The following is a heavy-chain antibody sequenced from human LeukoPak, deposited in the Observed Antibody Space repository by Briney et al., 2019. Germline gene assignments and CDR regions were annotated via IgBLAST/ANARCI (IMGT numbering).Heavy chain of an antibody. J-gene: IGHJ6*04. CDR3: ARFPGYGSSSKGEYYYGMDV. V-gene: IGHV3-21*01. CDR2: TSSSSSYI. CDR1: GFTFSSYS. Sequence: GSLRLSCAASGFTFSSYSMNGVRQAPGKGLEWVSSTSSSSSYIYYADSVKGRFTISRDNAKNSLYLQMNSLRAEDTAVYYCARFPGYGSSSKGEYYYGMDVWGKGTTVTVSS. D-gene: IGHD6-13*01.